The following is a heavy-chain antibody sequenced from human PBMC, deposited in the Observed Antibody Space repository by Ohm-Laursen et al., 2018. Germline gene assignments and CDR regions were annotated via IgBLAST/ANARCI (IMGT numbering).Heavy chain of an antibody. CDR3: ARMIAVAGYNWFDP. V-gene: IGHV2-70*04. Sequence: TQTLTLTCTFSGFSLSTSGMRVSRIRQPPGKALEWLARIGWDDDKFYSTSLKTRLTISKDTSKNQVVLTMTNMDPVDTATYYCARMIAVAGYNWFDPWGQGTLVTVSS. D-gene: IGHD6-19*01. CDR2: IGWDDDK. J-gene: IGHJ5*02. CDR1: GFSLSTSGMR.